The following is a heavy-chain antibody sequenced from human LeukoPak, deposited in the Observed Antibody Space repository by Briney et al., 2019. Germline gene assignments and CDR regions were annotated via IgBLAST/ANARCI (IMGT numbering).Heavy chain of an antibody. CDR3: ARPPKFDSSGYYSDAFDI. Sequence: PGGSLRLSCAASGFTFSSYAMHWVRQAPGKGLEWLAVISYDGSNKYYADSVKGRFTISRDNSKNTLYLQMNSLRAEDTAVYYCARPPKFDSSGYYSDAFDIWGQGTMVTVSS. J-gene: IGHJ3*02. CDR1: GFTFSSYA. CDR2: ISYDGSNK. V-gene: IGHV3-30-3*01. D-gene: IGHD3-22*01.